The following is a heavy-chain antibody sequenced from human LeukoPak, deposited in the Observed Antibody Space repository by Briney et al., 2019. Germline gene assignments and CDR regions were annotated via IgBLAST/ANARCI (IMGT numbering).Heavy chain of an antibody. Sequence: ASVKVSCKASGYNFNDYYIYWVRQAPGQGLEWMGWINPKSGGTDYAQKFQGRFTMTRDTSINTAFMELNRLTSDDTAVYYCAITLWFGDHDYWGQGTLVTVSS. D-gene: IGHD3-10*01. J-gene: IGHJ4*02. CDR3: AITLWFGDHDY. V-gene: IGHV1-2*02. CDR2: INPKSGGT. CDR1: GYNFNDYY.